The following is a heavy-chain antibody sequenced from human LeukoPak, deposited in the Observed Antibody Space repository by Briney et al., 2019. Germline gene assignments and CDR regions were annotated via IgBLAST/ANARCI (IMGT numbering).Heavy chain of an antibody. CDR3: ARGPYYDFWSGYYAGY. Sequence: GASVKVSCKASGYTFTGYYMHWVRQAPGQGLEWMGWINPNSGGTNYAQKFQGRVTMTRDTSISTAYMELSRLRSDDTAVYYCARGPYYDFWSGYYAGYWGQGTLVTVSS. J-gene: IGHJ4*02. CDR1: GYTFTGYY. CDR2: INPNSGGT. D-gene: IGHD3-3*01. V-gene: IGHV1-2*02.